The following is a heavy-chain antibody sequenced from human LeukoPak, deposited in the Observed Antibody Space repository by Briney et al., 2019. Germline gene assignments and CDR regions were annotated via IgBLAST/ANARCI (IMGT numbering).Heavy chain of an antibody. CDR1: GFTFSSYA. J-gene: IGHJ4*02. D-gene: IGHD2-15*01. CDR2: ISGSGGST. CDR3: AKEYCSGGSCYPAYFDY. Sequence: GGSLRLSCAASGFTFSSYAMSWVRQAPGKGPEWVSAISGSGGSTYYADSVKGRFTISRDNSKNTLYLQMNSLRAEDTAVYYCAKEYCSGGSCYPAYFDYWGQGTLVTVSS. V-gene: IGHV3-23*01.